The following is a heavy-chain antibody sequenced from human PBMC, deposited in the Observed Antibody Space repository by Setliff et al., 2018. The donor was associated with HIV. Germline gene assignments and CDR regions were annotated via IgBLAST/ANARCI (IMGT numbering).Heavy chain of an antibody. V-gene: IGHV4-34*01. D-gene: IGHD3-22*01. CDR3: ARVADSSGYYHLDY. CDR2: VYHSGSS. J-gene: IGHJ4*02. CDR1: GGSFSGYS. Sequence: ASETLSLTCAVYGGSFSGYSWSWIRQPPGKGPEWIGEVYHSGSSNYNPSLKRRVTISVDTSKKQFSLKLSSVTAADTAVYHCARVADSSGYYHLDYWGQGTLVTVSS.